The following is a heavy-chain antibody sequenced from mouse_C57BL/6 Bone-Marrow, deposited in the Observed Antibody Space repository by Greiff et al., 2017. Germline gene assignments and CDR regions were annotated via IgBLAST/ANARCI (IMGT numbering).Heavy chain of an antibody. V-gene: IGHV1-64*01. CDR3: ARVPFTTVVATDWYFDV. J-gene: IGHJ1*03. CDR1: GYTFTSYW. CDR2: IHPNSGST. D-gene: IGHD1-1*01. Sequence: QVQLQQPGAELVKPGASVKLSCKASGYTFTSYWMHWVKQRPGQGLEWIGMIHPNSGSTNYNEKFKSKATLTVDKSSSTAYMQLSSLTSEDSAVXYCARVPFTTVVATDWYFDVWGTGTTVTVSS.